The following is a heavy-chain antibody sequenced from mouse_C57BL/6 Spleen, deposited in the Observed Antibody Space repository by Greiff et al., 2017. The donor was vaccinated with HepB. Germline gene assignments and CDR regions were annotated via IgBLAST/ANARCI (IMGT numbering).Heavy chain of an antibody. Sequence: EVQLQQSGPELVKPGASVKISCKASGYSFTGYYMNWVKQSPEKSLEWIGEINPSTGGTTYNQKFKAKATLTVDKSSSTAYMQLKSLTSEDSAVYYCARKGDGNLSYWYFDVWGTGTTVTVSS. CDR1: GYSFTGYY. CDR2: INPSTGGT. J-gene: IGHJ1*03. V-gene: IGHV1-42*01. D-gene: IGHD2-1*01. CDR3: ARKGDGNLSYWYFDV.